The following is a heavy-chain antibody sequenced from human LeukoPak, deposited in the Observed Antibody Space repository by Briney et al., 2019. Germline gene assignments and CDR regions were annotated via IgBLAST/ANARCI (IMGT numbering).Heavy chain of an antibody. CDR2: IYYSGST. D-gene: IGHD3-22*01. J-gene: IGHJ3*02. V-gene: IGHV4-59*12. CDR3: ARGGGYDSSGYYAFDI. Sequence: SETLSLTCTVSSGSIGSYYWNWIRQPPGKGLEWIGDIYYSGSTNYNPSLKSRVTISVDTSKNQFSLKLSSVTAADTAVYYCARGGGYDSSGYYAFDIWGQGTMVTVSS. CDR1: SGSIGSYY.